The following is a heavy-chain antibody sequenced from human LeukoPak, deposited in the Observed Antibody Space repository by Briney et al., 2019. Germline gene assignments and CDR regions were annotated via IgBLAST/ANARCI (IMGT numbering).Heavy chain of an antibody. J-gene: IGHJ4*02. CDR3: ATQKYSSGWSFDY. CDR1: GYTFTGYY. Sequence: ASVRVSCKAYGYTFTGYYMHWVRQAPGQGLEWMGWINPNSGGTNHAQKFQGRVTMTRDTYISTAYMELSRLRSDDTAVYYCATQKYSSGWSFDYWGQGTLVTVSS. D-gene: IGHD6-19*01. CDR2: INPNSGGT. V-gene: IGHV1-2*02.